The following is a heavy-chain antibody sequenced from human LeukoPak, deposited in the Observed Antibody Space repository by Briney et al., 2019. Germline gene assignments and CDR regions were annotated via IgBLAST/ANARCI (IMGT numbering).Heavy chain of an antibody. D-gene: IGHD3-3*01. CDR3: AREPPLGVVNPSWFAP. J-gene: IGHJ5*02. Sequence: PSETLSLTCTVSGYSITSGYYWGWIRQPPGKGLEWIGSIYYSGSTYYSPSLKSRVTISVDTSENQFSLKLNSVTAADTAVYYCAREPPLGVVNPSWFAPWGQETLVTVPS. CDR2: IYYSGST. V-gene: IGHV4-38-2*02. CDR1: GYSITSGYY.